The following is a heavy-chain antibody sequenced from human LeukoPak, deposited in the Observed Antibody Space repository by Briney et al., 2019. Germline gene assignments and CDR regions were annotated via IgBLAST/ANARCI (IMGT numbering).Heavy chain of an antibody. CDR2: THSDGTST. Sequence: GGSLRLSCAASGFTFTSYWMHWVRQVPGKGLVWVSRTHSDGTSTNYADSVKGRFTISRDNAKNTLYLQMNSLRVEDTAVYYCARGYSVRGDYWGQGTLVTVSS. V-gene: IGHV3-74*01. CDR3: ARGYSVRGDY. J-gene: IGHJ4*02. CDR1: GFTFTSYW. D-gene: IGHD2-21*01.